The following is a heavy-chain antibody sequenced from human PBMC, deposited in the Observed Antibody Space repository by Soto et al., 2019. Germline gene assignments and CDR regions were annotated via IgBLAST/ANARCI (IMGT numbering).Heavy chain of an antibody. V-gene: IGHV3-30*18. CDR2: ISYDGSDK. CDR3: AKAGGSSGSYYWHNCYSYGMDV. CDR1: GFPFSTYG. Sequence: QVHLVESGGGVVQPGRSLRLSCAASGFPFSTYGMHWVRQAPGKGLEWVAVISYDGSDKYYADSVKGRFTISRDNSKSTLCLQMNSLGAEDTAVYYCAKAGGSSGSYYWHNCYSYGMDVWGQGTSVTVSS. D-gene: IGHD1-26*01. J-gene: IGHJ6*02.